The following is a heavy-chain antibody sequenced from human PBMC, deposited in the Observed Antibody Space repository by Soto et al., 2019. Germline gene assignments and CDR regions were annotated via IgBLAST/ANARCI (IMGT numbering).Heavy chain of an antibody. CDR1: GGTFSSYA. Sequence: QVQLVQSGAEVKKPGSSVKVSCKASGGTFSSYAISWVRQAPGQGLEWMGGIIPIFGTANYAQKFQGRVTITADESTSTAEMELSSLGSEDTAVYYCARGGYCSGGSCHLYYYYYGMDVWGQGTTVTVSS. D-gene: IGHD2-15*01. J-gene: IGHJ6*02. V-gene: IGHV1-69*01. CDR2: IIPIFGTA. CDR3: ARGGYCSGGSCHLYYYYYGMDV.